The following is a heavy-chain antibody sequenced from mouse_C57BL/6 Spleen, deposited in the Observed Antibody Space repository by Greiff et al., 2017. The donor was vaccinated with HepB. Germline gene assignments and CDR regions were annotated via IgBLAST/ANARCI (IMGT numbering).Heavy chain of an antibody. D-gene: IGHD1-1*01. Sequence: VQLQQSGPELVKPGASVKISCKASGYAFSSSWMNWVKQRPGKGLEWIGRIYPGDGDTNYNGKFKGKATLTADKSSSTAYMQLSSLTSEDSAVYLCARAYYCGSRPFYAMDYWGQGTSVTVSS. J-gene: IGHJ4*01. CDR2: IYPGDGDT. CDR3: ARAYYCGSRPFYAMDY. V-gene: IGHV1-82*01. CDR1: GYAFSSSW.